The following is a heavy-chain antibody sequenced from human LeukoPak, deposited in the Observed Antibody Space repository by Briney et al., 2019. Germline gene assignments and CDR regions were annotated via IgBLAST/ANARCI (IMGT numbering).Heavy chain of an antibody. V-gene: IGHV1-69*05. CDR1: GGTFRGYA. CDR3: GSWGSGSCYGAGCLARADY. D-gene: IGHD4/OR15-4a*01. J-gene: IGHJ4*02. Sequence: SVKVSCKASGGTFRGYAINWVRQAPGQGLEWMGGIIPVFAIANNAQKFQGRVTITTDESTSTAYMELSSLRSDDTAVYYCGSWGSGSCYGAGCLARADYWGQGTLVTVSS. CDR2: IIPVFAIA.